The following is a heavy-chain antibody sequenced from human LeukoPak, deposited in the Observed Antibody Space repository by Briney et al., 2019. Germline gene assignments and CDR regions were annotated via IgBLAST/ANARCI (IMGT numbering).Heavy chain of an antibody. Sequence: SETLSLTCTVSGGSISSYYWSWIRQPPGKGLEWIGEVNLQGSTNYDPSLMRRVTISVDTSANHVSLQLTSVTAADTAVYYCAREGGPYRPLDYSGQGTLVTVSS. CDR1: GGSISSYY. CDR2: VNLQGST. V-gene: IGHV4-34*01. CDR3: AREGGPYRPLDY. J-gene: IGHJ4*02.